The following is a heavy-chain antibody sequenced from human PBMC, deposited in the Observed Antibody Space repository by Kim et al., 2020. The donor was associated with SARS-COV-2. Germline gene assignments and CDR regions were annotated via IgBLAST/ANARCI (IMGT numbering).Heavy chain of an antibody. D-gene: IGHD1-26*01. Sequence: SETLSLTCTVSGGSISSGSYYWSWIRQPAGKGLEWIGRIYTSGSTNYNPSLKSRVTISVDTSKNQFSLKLSSVTAADTAVYYCARDPRRSGSYWGFDPWGQGTLVTVSS. J-gene: IGHJ5*02. CDR2: IYTSGST. CDR1: GGSISSGSYY. CDR3: ARDPRRSGSYWGFDP. V-gene: IGHV4-61*02.